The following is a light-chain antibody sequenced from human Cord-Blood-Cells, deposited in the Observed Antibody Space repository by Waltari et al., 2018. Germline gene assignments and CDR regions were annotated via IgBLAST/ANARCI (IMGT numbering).Light chain of an antibody. V-gene: IGLV1-40*01. CDR2: GNS. CDR3: QSYDSSLSGVV. Sequence: QSVLTPPPPVSGAPGQRVTISCTGSSSNIGAGYDVHWYQQLPRTAPKPLIYGNSNRPAGVPDRFSGSKSGTSASLAITGLQAEDEADYYCQSYDSSLSGVVFGGGTKLTVL. J-gene: IGLJ2*01. CDR1: SSNIGAGYD.